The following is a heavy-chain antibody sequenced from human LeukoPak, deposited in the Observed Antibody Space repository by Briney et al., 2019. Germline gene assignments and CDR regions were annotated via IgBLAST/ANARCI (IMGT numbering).Heavy chain of an antibody. J-gene: IGHJ5*02. V-gene: IGHV1-18*01. Sequence: ASVKVSCKASGGTFSSYAISWVRQAPGQGLEWMGWISAYNGNTNYAQKLQGRVTMTTDTSTSTAYMELRSLRSDDTAVYYCARGLEYQLLLGWFDPWGQGTLVTVSS. CDR1: GGTFSSYA. D-gene: IGHD2-2*01. CDR2: ISAYNGNT. CDR3: ARGLEYQLLLGWFDP.